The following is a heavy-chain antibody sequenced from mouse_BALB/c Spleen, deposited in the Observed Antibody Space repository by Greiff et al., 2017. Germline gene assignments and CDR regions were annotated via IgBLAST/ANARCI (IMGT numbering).Heavy chain of an antibody. V-gene: IGHV3-8*02. Sequence: VQLKESGPSLVKPSQTLSLTCSVTGDSITSGYWNWIRKFPGNKLEYMGYISYSGSTNYNPSLKSRISITRDTSKNQFFLQLNSVTTEDTATYYCARGYDYFAWFAYWGQGTLVTVSA. CDR2: ISYSGST. CDR3: ARGYDYFAWFAY. J-gene: IGHJ3*01. D-gene: IGHD2-4*01. CDR1: GDSITSGY.